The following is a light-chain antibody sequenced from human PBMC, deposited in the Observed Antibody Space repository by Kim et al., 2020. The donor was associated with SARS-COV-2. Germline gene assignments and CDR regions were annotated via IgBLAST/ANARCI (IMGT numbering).Light chain of an antibody. CDR3: QSRDSGGNVV. CDR1: SLRSYY. J-gene: IGLJ2*01. CDR2: GRN. Sequence: SSELTQDPAVSVALGQTVRITCQGDSLRSYYATWYQQKPRQAPLLVIFGRNNRPSGLPDRFSGSTSGNTASLTISGAQAEDEADFYCQSRDSGGNVVFGGVTQLTVL. V-gene: IGLV3-19*01.